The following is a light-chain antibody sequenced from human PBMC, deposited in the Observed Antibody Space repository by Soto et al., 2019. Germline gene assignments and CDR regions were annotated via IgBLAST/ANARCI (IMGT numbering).Light chain of an antibody. CDR3: QQSYSTLWT. CDR1: QSISSY. Sequence: DIQMTQSPSSLSASVGDRVTITCRASQSISSYLNWYQQKPGKAPKFLIYAASSLQSGVPSRFSGSGSGTDLTLTISSLQPEDFATYYCQQSYSTLWTFGQGTKVEIK. V-gene: IGKV1-39*01. J-gene: IGKJ1*01. CDR2: AAS.